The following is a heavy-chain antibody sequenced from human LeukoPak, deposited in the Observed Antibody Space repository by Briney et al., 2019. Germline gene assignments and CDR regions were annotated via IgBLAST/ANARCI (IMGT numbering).Heavy chain of an antibody. D-gene: IGHD1-26*01. Sequence: HPGGSLRLSCAASGFTFSSYAMHWVRQAPGKRLEWVAVISYDGSNKYYADSVKGRFTISRDNSKNTLYLQMNSLRAEDTAVYYCARDLTSGTALDYWGQGTLVTVSS. CDR1: GFTFSSYA. J-gene: IGHJ4*02. V-gene: IGHV3-30-3*01. CDR3: ARDLTSGTALDY. CDR2: ISYDGSNK.